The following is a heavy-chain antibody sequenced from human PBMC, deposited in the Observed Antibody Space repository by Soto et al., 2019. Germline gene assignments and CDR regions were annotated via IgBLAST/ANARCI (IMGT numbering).Heavy chain of an antibody. Sequence: EVQLLESGGDLVQPGGSLRLSCVASGFTFSNFGMSWVRQAPGQGLQWVSIIGVDGVTTYYADSVRGRFTISRDNSKNTLYLQMNSPRAEDTAIYACVTVLTIAGTNDHFDYWGQGTLVTVSS. CDR1: GFTFSNFG. CDR3: VTVLTIAGTNDHFDY. CDR2: IGVDGVTT. V-gene: IGHV3-23*01. J-gene: IGHJ4*02. D-gene: IGHD1-1*01.